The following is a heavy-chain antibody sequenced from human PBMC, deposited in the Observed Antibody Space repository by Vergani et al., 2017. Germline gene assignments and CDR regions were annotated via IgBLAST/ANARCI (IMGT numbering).Heavy chain of an antibody. CDR2: MYYSGST. V-gene: IGHV4-59*01. D-gene: IGHD3-22*01. J-gene: IGHJ4*02. Sequence: QMRLQESGPGLVKPSETLSLTCTVSGGSISSDYWSWIRQPPGKTLEWIGYMYYSGSTNYNPSLKSRVTISIDSSKTQFSLKLTSVTAADTAVYYCARGRHEYSDSSGYFLDNWGQGTLVTVSS. CDR3: ARGRHEYSDSSGYFLDN. CDR1: GGSISSDY.